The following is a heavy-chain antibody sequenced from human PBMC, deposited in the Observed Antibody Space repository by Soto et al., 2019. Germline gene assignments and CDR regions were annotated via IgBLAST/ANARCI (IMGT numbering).Heavy chain of an antibody. D-gene: IGHD6-13*01. CDR3: ARLNKRGHSSSWYCFDY. V-gene: IGHV4-4*02. Sequence: SETLSLTCAVSGGSISSSNWWSWVRQPPGKGLEWIGEIYHSGSTNYNPSLKSRVTISVDKSKNQFSLKLSPVTAADTAVYYCARLNKRGHSSSWYCFDYWGQGTLGTVSS. CDR2: IYHSGST. CDR1: GGSISSSNW. J-gene: IGHJ4*02.